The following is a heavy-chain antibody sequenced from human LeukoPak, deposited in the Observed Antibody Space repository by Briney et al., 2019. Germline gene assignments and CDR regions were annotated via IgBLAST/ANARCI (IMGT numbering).Heavy chain of an antibody. CDR2: IYYSGST. J-gene: IGHJ4*02. V-gene: IGHV4-39*01. D-gene: IGHD6-13*01. Sequence: SETLSLTCTVSGGSISSSSYYWGWIRQPPGKGLEWIGSIYYSGSTYYNPSLKSRVTISVDTSKNQFSLKLSSVTAADTAVYCCAGRAAGSFDYWGQGTLVTVSS. CDR3: AGRAAGSFDY. CDR1: GGSISSSSYY.